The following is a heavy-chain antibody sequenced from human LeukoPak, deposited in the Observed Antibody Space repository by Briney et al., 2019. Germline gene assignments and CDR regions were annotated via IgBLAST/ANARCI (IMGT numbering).Heavy chain of an antibody. CDR3: AKAPGFGESPLDY. V-gene: IGHV3-30*18. CDR1: GFTFSSYG. CDR2: ISYDGSNK. D-gene: IGHD3-10*01. Sequence: PAGSLTLSCAASGFTFSSYGMHWVRQAPGKGLEWVAVISYDGSNKYYADSVKGRFTISRDNSKNTLYLQMNSLRAEDTAVYYCAKAPGFGESPLDYWGQGTLVTVSS. J-gene: IGHJ4*02.